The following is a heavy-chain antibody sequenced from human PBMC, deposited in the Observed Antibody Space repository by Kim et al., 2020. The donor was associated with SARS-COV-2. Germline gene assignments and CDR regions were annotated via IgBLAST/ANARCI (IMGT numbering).Heavy chain of an antibody. V-gene: IGHV3-73*01. CDR2: KAHNNGT. CDR3: TSLITA. D-gene: IGHD6-25*01. Sequence: KAHNNGTNYGASVKGRFTISGDDAKNTAYLQMSSLKTEDTAVYYCTSLITAWGQGTLVTVSS. J-gene: IGHJ4*02.